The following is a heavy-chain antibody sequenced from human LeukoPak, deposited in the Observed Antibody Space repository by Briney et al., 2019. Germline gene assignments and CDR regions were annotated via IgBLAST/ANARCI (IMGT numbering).Heavy chain of an antibody. J-gene: IGHJ4*02. V-gene: IGHV3-74*01. D-gene: IGHD1-26*01. CDR1: GFTFTTYW. Sequence: GGSLRLSCEASGFTFTTYWIHWVRQGPGKGLVWVSRIKYDGSTSNYADSVKGRFTISRDNSKNTLYLQMNNLRVEDTAVYYCARGPQGKSGSPPYYFDYWGQGTLVTVSS. CDR2: IKYDGSTS. CDR3: ARGPQGKSGSPPYYFDY.